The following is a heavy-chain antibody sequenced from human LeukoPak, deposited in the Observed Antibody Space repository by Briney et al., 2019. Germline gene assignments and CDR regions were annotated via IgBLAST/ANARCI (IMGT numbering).Heavy chain of an antibody. CDR2: IYYSGST. CDR1: GGSISSYY. D-gene: IGHD3-16*01. J-gene: IGHJ4*02. CDR3: ARDRGIQGLKDY. Sequence: SETLSLTCTVSGGSISSYYWSWIRQPPGKGLEWIGYIYYSGSTNYNPSLKSRVTISVDTSKNQFSLKLSSVTAADTAVYYCARDRGIQGLKDYWGQGTLVTVSS. V-gene: IGHV4-59*01.